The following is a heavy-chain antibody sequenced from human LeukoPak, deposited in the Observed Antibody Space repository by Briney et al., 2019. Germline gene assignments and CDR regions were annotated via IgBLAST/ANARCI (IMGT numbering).Heavy chain of an antibody. J-gene: IGHJ3*02. CDR2: IKSKIDGGTT. CDR3: TTGESGIVTTIRIEPDAFDI. V-gene: IGHV3-15*01. D-gene: IGHD5-12*01. Sequence: KPGGSLRLSCAASGFTFSNAWMSWVSQVAGKGLEWVGRIKSKIDGGTTDYAAPVKGRFTISRDDSKNTLYMQMNSLKTEDTAVYYCTTGESGIVTTIRIEPDAFDIWGQGTMVTVSS. CDR1: GFTFSNAW.